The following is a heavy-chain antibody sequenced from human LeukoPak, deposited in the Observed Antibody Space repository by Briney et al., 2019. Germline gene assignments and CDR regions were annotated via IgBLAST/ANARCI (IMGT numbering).Heavy chain of an antibody. CDR2: INPSGGST. Sequence: GASVTVSFTASGYTFTIYYMHWVRQAPGQGLEWMGIINPSGGSTSYAQKFQGRVTMTRDTSTSTVYMELSSLRSEDTAVYYCARGARDGYNSVDYWGQGTLVTVSS. V-gene: IGHV1-46*01. J-gene: IGHJ4*02. CDR3: ARGARDGYNSVDY. CDR1: GYTFTIYY. D-gene: IGHD5-24*01.